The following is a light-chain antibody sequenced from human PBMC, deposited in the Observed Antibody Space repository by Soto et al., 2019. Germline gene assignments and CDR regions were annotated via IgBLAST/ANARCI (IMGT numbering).Light chain of an antibody. J-gene: IGKJ5*01. Sequence: DIQMTQSPFTLSASVGGRVTITCRASQSISSWLAWYQQKPGKAPKLLIYKASSLESGVPSRFSGSGSGTEFTLTLSSLQPDDFATYYCQQYNSYITFGQGTRLEIK. V-gene: IGKV1-5*03. CDR1: QSISSW. CDR3: QQYNSYIT. CDR2: KAS.